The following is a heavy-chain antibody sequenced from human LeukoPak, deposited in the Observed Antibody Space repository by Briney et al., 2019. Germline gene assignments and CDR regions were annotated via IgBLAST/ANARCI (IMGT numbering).Heavy chain of an antibody. CDR1: GFTFSSYA. V-gene: IGHV3-23*01. CDR2: ISGSCGST. Sequence: AGGSLRLSCAASGFTFSSYAMSWVRHAPGKGLEWVSAISGSCGSTDYADPVKGRFTISRDNSKNTLYLQMNSLRAEDTAVYYCAKGGYIWGSYRLYAFDIWGQGTMVTVSS. J-gene: IGHJ3*02. D-gene: IGHD3-16*02. CDR3: AKGGYIWGSYRLYAFDI.